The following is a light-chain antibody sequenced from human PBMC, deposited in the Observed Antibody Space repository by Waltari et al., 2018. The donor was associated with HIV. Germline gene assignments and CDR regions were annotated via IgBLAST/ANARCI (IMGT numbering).Light chain of an antibody. J-gene: IGLJ3*02. Sequence: SYVLTQPPSVSVAPGETARLTCAGNSIGNKFVHWYRQRPGQAPVLVISDNTVRPSGIPERFSASNSGNTATLTISRVEAGDEADYYCQVWDDSRAVVFGGGTRLTVL. V-gene: IGLV3-21*04. CDR2: DNT. CDR3: QVWDDSRAVV. CDR1: SIGNKF.